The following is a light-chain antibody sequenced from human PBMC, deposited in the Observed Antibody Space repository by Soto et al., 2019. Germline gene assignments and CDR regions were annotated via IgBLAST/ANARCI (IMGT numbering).Light chain of an antibody. CDR2: GAL. CDR1: QTVSSRF. Sequence: EIVLTQSPGTLSLSPGERATLSCRASQTVSSRFVAWYQQKPGQATRLLIYGALSRATGIPDRFSGSGSGTDLTLTISRLEPEDFALYYCQQYATSPLTFGGGTKVDIK. CDR3: QQYATSPLT. J-gene: IGKJ4*01. V-gene: IGKV3-20*01.